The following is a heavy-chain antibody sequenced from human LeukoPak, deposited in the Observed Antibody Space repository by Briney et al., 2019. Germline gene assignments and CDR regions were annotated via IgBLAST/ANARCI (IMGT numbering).Heavy chain of an antibody. CDR2: ISGSGGST. CDR1: GFTFSSYA. V-gene: IGHV3-23*01. J-gene: IGHJ4*02. D-gene: IGHD3-22*01. CDR3: AKDIRRGYDSSGYYYY. Sequence: GGSLRLSCAASGFTFSSYAMSWVRQAPGKGLEWVSAISGSGGSTYYADSVKGRFTISRDNSKNTLYLQMNSLRAEDAAVYYCAKDIRRGYDSSGYYYYWGQGTLVTVSS.